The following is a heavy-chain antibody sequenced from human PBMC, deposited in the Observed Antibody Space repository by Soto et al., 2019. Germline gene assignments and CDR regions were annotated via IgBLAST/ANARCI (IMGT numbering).Heavy chain of an antibody. Sequence: QAQVVQSGAEVRKPGSSVKLSCKASEGTFNSYAIAWVRQAPGQGVEWMGGIIPYYNTLNYAQKFQDRVTITADDSTNTVYMELSSLRSDDTAVYFCASGASRWYPSFFDSWAQGTLVTVSS. J-gene: IGHJ4*02. D-gene: IGHD6-13*01. CDR2: IIPYYNTL. CDR1: EGTFNSYA. CDR3: ASGASRWYPSFFDS. V-gene: IGHV1-69*01.